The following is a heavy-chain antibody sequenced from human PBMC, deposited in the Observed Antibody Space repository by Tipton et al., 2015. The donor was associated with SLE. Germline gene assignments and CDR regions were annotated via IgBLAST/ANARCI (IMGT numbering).Heavy chain of an antibody. V-gene: IGHV4-4*08. D-gene: IGHD6-13*01. Sequence: TLSLTCTVSGGSISSHYWSWIRQPPGKGLEWIGYIYTSGSTNYNPSLKSRVTISVDTSKNQFSLKLSSVTAADTAVYYCARDEIAAAGTNWFDPWGQGTLVTVSS. J-gene: IGHJ5*02. CDR2: IYTSGST. CDR1: GGSISSHY. CDR3: ARDEIAAAGTNWFDP.